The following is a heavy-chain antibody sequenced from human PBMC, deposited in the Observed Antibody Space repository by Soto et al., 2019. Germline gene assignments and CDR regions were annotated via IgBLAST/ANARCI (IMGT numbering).Heavy chain of an antibody. CDR2: IIPIFGTA. CDR3: ARAAREVYYDYVCCMDV. CDR1: GGTFSSYA. D-gene: IGHD3-16*01. V-gene: IGHV1-69*13. J-gene: IGHJ6*02. Sequence: GASVKVSCKASGGTFSSYAISWVRQAPGQGLEWMGGIIPIFGTANYAQKFQGRVTITADESTSTAYMELSSLRSEDTAVYYCARAAREVYYDYVCCMDVWGQGTTVTVSS.